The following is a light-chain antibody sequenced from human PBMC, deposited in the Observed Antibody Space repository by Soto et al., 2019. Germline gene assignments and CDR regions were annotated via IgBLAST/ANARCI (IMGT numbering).Light chain of an antibody. CDR3: QQPSNWPRPFT. CDR2: DAS. CDR1: QSVSSY. V-gene: IGKV3-11*01. J-gene: IGKJ3*01. Sequence: EIVLTQSPATLSLSPGERATLSCRASQSVSSYLAWYQQKPGQAPRLLIYDASNRATGIPARCSGSGSGTDFTLTISCLEPEDFAVYYCQQPSNWPRPFTFGPGTKVDIK.